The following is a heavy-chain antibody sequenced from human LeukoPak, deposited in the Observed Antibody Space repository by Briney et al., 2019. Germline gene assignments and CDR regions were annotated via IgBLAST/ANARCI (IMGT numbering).Heavy chain of an antibody. CDR1: GGTFSSYA. D-gene: IGHD3-10*01. J-gene: IGHJ6*02. V-gene: IGHV1-69*04. CDR3: ARDRGRITKVRGVIGLGMDV. Sequence: ASVKVSCKASGGTFSSYAISWVRQAPGQGLEWMGRIIPIFGIANYAQKFQGRVTITADKSTSTAYMELSSLRSEDTAVYYCARDRGRITKVRGVIGLGMDVWGQGTTVTVSS. CDR2: IIPIFGIA.